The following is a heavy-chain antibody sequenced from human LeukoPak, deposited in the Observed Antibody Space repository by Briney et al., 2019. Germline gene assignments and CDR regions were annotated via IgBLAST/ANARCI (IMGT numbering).Heavy chain of an antibody. CDR3: ARDNCSSTSCYFDY. V-gene: IGHV3-74*01. D-gene: IGHD2-2*01. J-gene: IGHJ4*02. Sequence: GGSLRLSCAASGFTFSSFLMHWVRQAPGKGLVWVARIDADGSSISYADSVKGRFTISRDNAKNTLYLQMNSLRAEDTAVYYCARDNCSSTSCYFDYWGQGTLVTVSS. CDR2: IDADGSSI. CDR1: GFTFSSFL.